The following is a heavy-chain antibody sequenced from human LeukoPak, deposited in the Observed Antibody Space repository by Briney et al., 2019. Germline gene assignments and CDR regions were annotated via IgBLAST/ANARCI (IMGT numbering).Heavy chain of an antibody. CDR2: INPNSGGT. CDR3: AVPNWTILNGFDY. D-gene: IGHD1-1*01. Sequence: ASVKVSCKASGYTFTGYYMHWVRQAPGQGLEWMGWINPNSGGTNYAQKFQGRVTMTRDTSISTAYMELSSLRSEDTAVYYCAVPNWTILNGFDYWGQGTLVTVSS. CDR1: GYTFTGYY. J-gene: IGHJ4*02. V-gene: IGHV1-2*02.